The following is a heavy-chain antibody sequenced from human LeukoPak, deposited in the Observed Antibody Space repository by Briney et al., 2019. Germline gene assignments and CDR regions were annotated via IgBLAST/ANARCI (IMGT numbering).Heavy chain of an antibody. D-gene: IGHD6-19*01. J-gene: IGHJ4*02. CDR3: AGEGGNSSGWYPYYFDY. CDR1: GDSVSSNSAA. V-gene: IGHV6-1*01. CDR2: TYYRSKWYN. Sequence: SQTLSLTCAISGDSVSSNSAAWNWIRQSPSRGLEWLGRTYYRSKWYNDYAVSVKSRITINPDTSKNQFSLQLNSVTPEDTAVYYCAGEGGNSSGWYPYYFDYWGQGTLVTVSS.